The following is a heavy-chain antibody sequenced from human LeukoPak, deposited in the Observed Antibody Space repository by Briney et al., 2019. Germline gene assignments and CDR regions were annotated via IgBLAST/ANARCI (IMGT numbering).Heavy chain of an antibody. CDR1: GGSISSSSYY. D-gene: IGHD3-22*01. CDR2: IYYRGIT. Sequence: SETLSLTCTVSGGSISSSSYYWGWIRQPPGKGLEWIGSIYYRGITYYNPSLKSRVTISVDTSKNQFSLKLSSVTAADTAVYYCARVVYDSSAYPKSYFDFWGQGTLVTVSS. V-gene: IGHV4-39*07. J-gene: IGHJ4*02. CDR3: ARVVYDSSAYPKSYFDF.